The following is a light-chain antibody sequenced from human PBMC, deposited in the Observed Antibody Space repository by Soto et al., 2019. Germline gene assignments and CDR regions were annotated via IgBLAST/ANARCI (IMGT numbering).Light chain of an antibody. CDR2: GAS. J-gene: IGKJ4*01. Sequence: EVVMTQSPATLSVSPGERATLSCRASQSVSNNVAWYQQKPGQAPRLLLYGASTRATDIPDRFSGSGSGTDFTLTISRVEPEDFAVFYCQHYGSSPLTFGGGTKVDI. V-gene: IGKV3D-15*01. CDR1: QSVSNN. CDR3: QHYGSSPLT.